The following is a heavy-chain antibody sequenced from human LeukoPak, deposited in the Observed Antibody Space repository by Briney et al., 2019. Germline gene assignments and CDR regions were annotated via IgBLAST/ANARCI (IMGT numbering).Heavy chain of an antibody. D-gene: IGHD6-13*01. CDR3: ERGGDRRIYSSSWYEATSRVYSY. Sequence: PSETLSLTCAVYGGSFSGYYWSWIRQPPGKWLEWIGEINHSGSTNYNPSRENRVTILVDTSKNQFSLKLSSVTAAVTAVYYCERGGDRRIYSSSWYEATSRVYSYWGQGTLVTVSS. CDR1: GGSFSGYY. CDR2: INHSGST. V-gene: IGHV4-34*01. J-gene: IGHJ4*02.